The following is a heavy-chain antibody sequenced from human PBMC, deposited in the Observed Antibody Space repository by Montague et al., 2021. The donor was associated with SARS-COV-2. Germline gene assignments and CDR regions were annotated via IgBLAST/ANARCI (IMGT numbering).Heavy chain of an antibody. CDR1: GFSLSTSGMC. J-gene: IGHJ4*02. D-gene: IGHD3-9*01. CDR3: ARSYYGILTGYYMAFDY. V-gene: IGHV2-70*01. CDR2: IDWDDDK. Sequence: PALVKPTQTLTLTCTFSGFSLSTSGMCVSWIRQPLGKALEWLALIDWDDDKYYSTSLKTRLTISKDTSKNQVVLTMTNMDPVDTATYYCARSYYGILTGYYMAFDYWGQGTLVTVSS.